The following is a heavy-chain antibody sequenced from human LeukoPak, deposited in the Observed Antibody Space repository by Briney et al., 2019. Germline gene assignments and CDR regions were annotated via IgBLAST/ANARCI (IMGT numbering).Heavy chain of an antibody. Sequence: SVKVSCKASGGTFSSYAISWVRQAPGQGLEWMGGIIPIFGTANYAQKFQGRVTITADESTSTAYMELSRLRSEDTAVYYCARHLYYDYVWGSYRYQFFDYWGQGTLVTVSS. D-gene: IGHD3-16*02. J-gene: IGHJ4*02. V-gene: IGHV1-69*13. CDR2: IIPIFGTA. CDR3: ARHLYYDYVWGSYRYQFFDY. CDR1: GGTFSSYA.